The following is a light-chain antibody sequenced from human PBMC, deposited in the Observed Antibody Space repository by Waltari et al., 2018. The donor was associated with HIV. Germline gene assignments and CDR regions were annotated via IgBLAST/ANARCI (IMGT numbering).Light chain of an antibody. CDR2: GNT. V-gene: IGLV1-40*01. CDR1: SSNIGAGYD. Sequence: QRVTISCTGSSSNIGAGYDVHWYQHLLGTSPKHLIYGNTNRPSGVPDRFSGSKSATTASLAITGLQAEDEDDYYCQSNDSSLSGFVFGTGTKVTVL. J-gene: IGLJ1*01. CDR3: QSNDSSLSGFV.